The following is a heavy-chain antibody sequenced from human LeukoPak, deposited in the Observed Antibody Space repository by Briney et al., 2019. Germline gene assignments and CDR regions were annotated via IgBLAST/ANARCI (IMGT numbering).Heavy chain of an antibody. J-gene: IGHJ1*01. V-gene: IGHV3-48*03. CDR3: ARGAAALAEYFQH. CDR2: ISSSGSTI. D-gene: IGHD2-2*01. Sequence: GGSLRLSCAASGFTFSSYEMNSVRQAPGKGLEWVSYISSSGSTIYYADSVKGRFTISRDNAKNSLYLQMNSLRAEDTAVYYCARGAAALAEYFQHWGQGTLVTVSS. CDR1: GFTFSSYE.